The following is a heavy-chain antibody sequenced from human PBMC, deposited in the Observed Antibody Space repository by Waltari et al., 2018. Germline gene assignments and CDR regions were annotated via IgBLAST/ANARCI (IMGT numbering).Heavy chain of an antibody. CDR3: AKGTIFAGALDY. J-gene: IGHJ4*02. V-gene: IGHV3-53*02. CDR2: LSAGGDT. D-gene: IGHD3-3*02. CDR1: GVTVSGSY. Sequence: EVHLVETGGGLIQPGGSLRLSCAVSGVTVSGSYMSGVRQAPGKGLEWVSYLSAGGDTYFAGSLQGRVTISRDDSKNSLFLQMNSLSAADTAVYYCAKGTIFAGALDYWGQGALVTVSS.